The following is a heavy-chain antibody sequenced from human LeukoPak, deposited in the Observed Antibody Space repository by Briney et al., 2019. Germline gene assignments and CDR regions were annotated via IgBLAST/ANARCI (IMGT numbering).Heavy chain of an antibody. V-gene: IGHV3-7*03. CDR2: IKHGGSDK. D-gene: IGHD5-18*01. CDR1: GHLLIYLR. CDR3: ARGFSYGSDYFDH. J-gene: IGHJ4*02. Sequence: PRGSLSPFCQPPGHLLIYLRIHSLSQPPGKRLEWIAIIKHGGSDKFYVDSVKGRFTISRDNAKNSLYLQMNTLRAEDTAVYFCARGFSYGSDYFDHWGQGTPVTVSS.